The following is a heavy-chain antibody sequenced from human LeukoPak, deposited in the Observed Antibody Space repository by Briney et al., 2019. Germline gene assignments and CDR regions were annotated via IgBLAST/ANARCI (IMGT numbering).Heavy chain of an antibody. CDR1: GGTFSSYA. Sequence: SVKVSCKASGGTFSSYAISWVRQAPGQGLEWMGRITPIFGTANYAQKFQGRVTITTDESTSTAYMELSSLRSEDTAVYYCARDGKYYYDSSGYSSIDYWGQGTLVTVSS. J-gene: IGHJ4*02. V-gene: IGHV1-69*05. CDR2: ITPIFGTA. CDR3: ARDGKYYYDSSGYSSIDY. D-gene: IGHD3-22*01.